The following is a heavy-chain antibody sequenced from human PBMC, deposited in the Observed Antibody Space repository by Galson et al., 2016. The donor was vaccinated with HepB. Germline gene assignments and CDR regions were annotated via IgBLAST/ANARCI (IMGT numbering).Heavy chain of an antibody. CDR2: ISSGSSTV. D-gene: IGHD2-21*02. CDR1: GFTFSRYS. J-gene: IGHJ4*02. V-gene: IGHV3-48*02. Sequence: SLRLSCAASGFTFSRYSMNWVRQAPGKGLEWLSYISSGSSTVYYADSVKGRFTISRDNAKNSLYLQMNSLRDEDTAVFFCARSGDIPHCGGDCYFDSWGQGTLVTVSS. CDR3: ARSGDIPHCGGDCYFDS.